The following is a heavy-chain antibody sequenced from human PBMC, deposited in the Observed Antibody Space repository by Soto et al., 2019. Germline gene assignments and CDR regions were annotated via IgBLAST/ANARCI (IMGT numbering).Heavy chain of an antibody. CDR2: ISTFNGNA. CDR1: GYTFSSNG. V-gene: IGHV1-18*04. Sequence: ASVKVSCKASGYTFSSNGVSWVRQAPGQGLEWMGWISTFNGNAHYAQKFQGRVTMTTDTSTNTAYMELTSLSSDDTAVYYCAKDQVPMIVVVPGYYWGQGTLVTVSS. CDR3: AKDQVPMIVVVPGYY. J-gene: IGHJ4*02. D-gene: IGHD3-22*01.